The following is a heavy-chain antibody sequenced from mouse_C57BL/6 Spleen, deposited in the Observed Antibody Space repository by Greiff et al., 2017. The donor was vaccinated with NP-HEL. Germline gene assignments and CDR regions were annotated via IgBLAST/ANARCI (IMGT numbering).Heavy chain of an antibody. Sequence: QVQLQQSGPELVKPGASVKISCKASGYAFSSSWMNWVKQRPGKGLEWIGRIYPGDGDTNYNGKFKGKATLTADKSSSTAYMQLSSLTSEDSAVYFCASLLLRSDWYFDVWGTGTTVTVSS. J-gene: IGHJ1*03. V-gene: IGHV1-82*01. CDR2: IYPGDGDT. D-gene: IGHD1-1*01. CDR3: ASLLLRSDWYFDV. CDR1: GYAFSSSW.